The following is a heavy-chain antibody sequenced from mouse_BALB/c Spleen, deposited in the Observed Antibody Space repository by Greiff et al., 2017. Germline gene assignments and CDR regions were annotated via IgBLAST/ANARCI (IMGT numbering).Heavy chain of an antibody. J-gene: IGHJ2*01. Sequence: QVQLQQPGAELVKPGTSVKLSCKASGYNFTSYWINWVKLRPGQGLEWIGDIYPGSGSTNYNEKFKSKATLTVDTSSSTAYMQLSSLASEDSALYYFARWYYGSSYDYWGQGTTLTVSS. CDR3: ARWYYGSSYDY. D-gene: IGHD1-1*01. CDR1: GYNFTSYW. V-gene: IGHV1-55*01. CDR2: IYPGSGST.